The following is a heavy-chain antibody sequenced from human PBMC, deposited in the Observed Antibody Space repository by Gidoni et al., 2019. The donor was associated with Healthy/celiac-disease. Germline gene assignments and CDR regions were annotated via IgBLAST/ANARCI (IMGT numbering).Heavy chain of an antibody. Sequence: EVQLVESGGGLVQPGRSLRLSCAASGFTFDDYAMHWVRQAPGKGLEWVSGISWNSGSIGYADSVKGRFTISRDNAKNSLYLQMNSLRAEDTALYYCAKDLTAARPYYMDVWGKGTTVTVSS. V-gene: IGHV3-9*01. CDR3: AKDLTAARPYYMDV. CDR1: GFTFDDYA. CDR2: ISWNSGSI. J-gene: IGHJ6*03. D-gene: IGHD6-6*01.